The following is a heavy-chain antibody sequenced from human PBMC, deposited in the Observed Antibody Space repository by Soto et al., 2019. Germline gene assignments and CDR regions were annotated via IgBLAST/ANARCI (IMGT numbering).Heavy chain of an antibody. D-gene: IGHD3-10*01. J-gene: IGHJ6*02. CDR3: ARNPHYYGSGSYEAGLSYGMDV. CDR2: INAGNGNT. V-gene: IGHV1-3*01. CDR1: GYTFTSYA. Sequence: ASVKVSCKASGYTFTSYAMHWVRQAPGQRLEWMGWINAGNGNTKYSQKFQGRVTITRDTSASTAYMELSSLRSEDTAVYYCARNPHYYGSGSYEAGLSYGMDVWGQGTTVTVSS.